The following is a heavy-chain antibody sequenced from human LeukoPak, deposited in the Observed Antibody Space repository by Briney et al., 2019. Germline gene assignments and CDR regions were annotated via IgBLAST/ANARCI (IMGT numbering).Heavy chain of an antibody. J-gene: IGHJ6*02. CDR2: IYYSGST. CDR1: GGSISSSSYY. D-gene: IGHD1-26*01. Sequence: SETLSLTCTVSGGSISSSSYYWGWIRQPPGKGLEWIGSIYYSGSTYYNPSLKSRVTISVDTSKNQFSLKLSSVTAADTAVYYCASRIVGATTSSFNYYYYGMDVWGQGTTVTVSS. CDR3: ASRIVGATTSSFNYYYYGMDV. V-gene: IGHV4-39*01.